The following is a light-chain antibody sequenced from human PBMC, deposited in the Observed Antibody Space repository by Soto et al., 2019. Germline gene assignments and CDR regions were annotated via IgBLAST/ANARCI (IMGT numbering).Light chain of an antibody. CDR1: LNINNF. CDR2: DAS. CDR3: QQRRNWPIT. Sequence: EIVLTQSPATLSLSPGERATLSCRASLNINNFLAWYQQRPGQVPRLLIYDASNRATGVPARFSGSGSGTDFTLTISNLEPVDFAVYYCQQRRNWPITFGGGTKVEIK. J-gene: IGKJ4*01. V-gene: IGKV3-11*01.